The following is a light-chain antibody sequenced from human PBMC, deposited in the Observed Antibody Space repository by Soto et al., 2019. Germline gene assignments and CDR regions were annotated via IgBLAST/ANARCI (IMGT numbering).Light chain of an antibody. CDR1: SSNIGAGYD. CDR2: GNS. V-gene: IGLV1-40*01. J-gene: IGLJ2*01. Sequence: QSVLTQAPSVSGAPGQRVTISCTGSSSNIGAGYDVQWYQQVPGTAPKLLLHGNSDRPSGVPDRFSGSKSGTSASLGITGXQAVDEAVYYCQSYDSRLSXXVVFGGGT. CDR3: QSYDSRLSXXVV.